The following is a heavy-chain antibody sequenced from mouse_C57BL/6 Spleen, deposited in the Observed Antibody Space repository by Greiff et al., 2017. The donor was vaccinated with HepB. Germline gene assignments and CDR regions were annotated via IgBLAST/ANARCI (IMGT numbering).Heavy chain of an antibody. CDR3: ARHSYGYYYFDY. CDR1: GFTFSDYY. Sequence: EVKLVESGGGLVQPGGSLKLSCAASGFTFSDYYMYWVRQTPEKRLEWVAYISNGGGSTYYPDTVKGRFTISRDNAKNTLYLQMSRLKSEDTAMYYCARHSYGYYYFDYWGQGTTLTVSS. J-gene: IGHJ2*01. D-gene: IGHD2-2*01. V-gene: IGHV5-12*01. CDR2: ISNGGGST.